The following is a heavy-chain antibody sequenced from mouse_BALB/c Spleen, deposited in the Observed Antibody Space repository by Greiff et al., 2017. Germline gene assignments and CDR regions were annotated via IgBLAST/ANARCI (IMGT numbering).Heavy chain of an antibody. CDR1: GYTFTSYT. CDR2: INPSRGYT. D-gene: IGHD2-3*01. Sequence: QVHVKQSGAELARPGASLNMSCKASGYTFTSYTMHWVNQRPGQGLEWIGYINPSRGYTNYNQKFKDKATLTADKSSSTAYMQLSSLTSEDSAVYYCARDGYFAYWGQGTLVTVSA. CDR3: ARDGYFAY. V-gene: IGHV1-4*01. J-gene: IGHJ3*01.